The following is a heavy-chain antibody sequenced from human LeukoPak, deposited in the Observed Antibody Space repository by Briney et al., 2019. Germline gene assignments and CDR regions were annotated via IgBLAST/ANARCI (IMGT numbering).Heavy chain of an antibody. CDR1: GFTFTSYA. J-gene: IGHJ6*04. V-gene: IGHV3-48*03. CDR3: AALGADYDILTGYSRLGYYGMDV. Sequence: PGGSLRLSCAASGFTFTSYAMNWVRQAPGKGLEWVSYTSSSGSTIYYADSVKGRFTISRDNAKNSLYLQMNSLRAEDTAVYYCAALGADYDILTGYSRLGYYGMDVWGKGTTVTVSS. CDR2: TSSSGSTI. D-gene: IGHD3-9*01.